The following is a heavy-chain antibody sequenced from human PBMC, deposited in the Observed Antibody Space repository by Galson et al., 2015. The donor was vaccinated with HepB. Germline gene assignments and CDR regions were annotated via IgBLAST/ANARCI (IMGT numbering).Heavy chain of an antibody. J-gene: IGHJ4*02. V-gene: IGHV3-48*01. CDR3: ARRIDS. CDR2: ISSSSRII. CDR1: GFTFSPYD. Sequence: SLRLSCAASGFTFSPYDMNWVRQAPGKGLEWISFISSSSRIIYYADSVKGRFTISRDNAKNSLYLQMNSLRAEDTAVYYCARRIDSWGQGTLVTVSS.